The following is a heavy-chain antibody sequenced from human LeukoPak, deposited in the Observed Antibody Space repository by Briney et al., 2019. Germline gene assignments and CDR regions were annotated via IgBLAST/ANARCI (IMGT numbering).Heavy chain of an antibody. CDR2: ISAYNGNT. J-gene: IGHJ5*02. D-gene: IGHD2-2*01. CDR3: ARDPTVYCSSTSCLYNWFDP. Sequence: GASVKASCKASGYTFTSYGFSWVRQAPGQGLEWMGWISAYNGNTNYAQKFQGRVTMTTDTFTNTAYMELRSLRSDDTAVYYCARDPTVYCSSTSCLYNWFDPWGQGTLVTVSS. CDR1: GYTFTSYG. V-gene: IGHV1-18*01.